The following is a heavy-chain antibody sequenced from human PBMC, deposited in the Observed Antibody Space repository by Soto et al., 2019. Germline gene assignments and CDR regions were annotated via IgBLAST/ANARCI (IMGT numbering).Heavy chain of an antibody. D-gene: IGHD6-19*01. CDR2: ISAYNGNA. J-gene: IGHJ3*02. CDR3: ARVRGSSGWHDAFDI. Sequence: ASVQVSCKASGYTFPSYGISWVRQAPGQGLEWMGWISAYNGNANYAQKLQGRVTMTTDTSTSTAYMELRSLRSDDTAVYYCARVRGSSGWHDAFDIWGQGTMVTVSS. V-gene: IGHV1-18*01. CDR1: GYTFPSYG.